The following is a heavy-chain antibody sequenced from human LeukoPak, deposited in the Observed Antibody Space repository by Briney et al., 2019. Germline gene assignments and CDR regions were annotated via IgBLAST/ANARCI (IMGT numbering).Heavy chain of an antibody. Sequence: PGGSLRLSCAVSGITLSNYGMSWVRQAPGKGLEWVAGISGSGGGTNYADSVKGGFTISRDNPKNTLYLQMNSLRAEDTAVYFCAKRGVVIRVILVGFHKEAYYFDSWGQGALVTVSS. J-gene: IGHJ4*02. CDR3: AKRGVVIRVILVGFHKEAYYFDS. CDR2: ISGSGGGT. D-gene: IGHD3-22*01. CDR1: GITLSNYG. V-gene: IGHV3-23*01.